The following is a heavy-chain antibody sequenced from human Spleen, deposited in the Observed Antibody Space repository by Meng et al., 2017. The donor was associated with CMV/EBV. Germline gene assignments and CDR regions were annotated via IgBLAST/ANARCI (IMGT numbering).Heavy chain of an antibody. D-gene: IGHD2-8*02. CDR2: IYHSGTT. CDR3: ARRLDAGADY. Sequence: GSLRLSCAVYGGSFSGNYWSWIRQPPGKGLEWIGAIYHSGTTYYNPSLESRVTMSVDTSKNQFSLKLNSVTAADTAVYYCARRLDAGADYWGQGTLVTVSS. V-gene: IGHV4-34*01. CDR1: GGSFSGNY. J-gene: IGHJ4*02.